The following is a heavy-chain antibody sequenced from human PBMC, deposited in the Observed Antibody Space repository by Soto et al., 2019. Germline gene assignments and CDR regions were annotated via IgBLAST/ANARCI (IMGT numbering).Heavy chain of an antibody. J-gene: IGHJ4*01. V-gene: IGHV4-4*03. D-gene: IGHD1-26*01. Sequence: PPEALSLTWTGSGGTLRTDRRLVCRRQPPGKGLEWIGEIFHSGSTNYNPSLKTRVTISVDKSKNQFSLKLSSVTAADTVVYYCARVSSGSYFDYSGHG. CDR2: IFHSGST. CDR1: GGTLRTDRR. CDR3: ARVSSGSYFDY.